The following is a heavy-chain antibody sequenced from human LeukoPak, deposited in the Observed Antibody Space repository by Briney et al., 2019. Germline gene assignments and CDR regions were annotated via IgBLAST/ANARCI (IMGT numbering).Heavy chain of an antibody. CDR2: IYYSGST. V-gene: IGHV4-31*03. Sequence: PSQTLSLTCTVSGGSISSGGYSWSWIRQHPGKGLEWIGYIYYSGSTYYHPSLKSRVTISVDTSKNQFSLKLSSVTAADTAVYYCARAGYYYDSSGYYLSRTGRYYFDYWGQGTLVTVSS. D-gene: IGHD3-22*01. CDR1: GGSISSGGYS. J-gene: IGHJ4*02. CDR3: ARAGYYYDSSGYYLSRTGRYYFDY.